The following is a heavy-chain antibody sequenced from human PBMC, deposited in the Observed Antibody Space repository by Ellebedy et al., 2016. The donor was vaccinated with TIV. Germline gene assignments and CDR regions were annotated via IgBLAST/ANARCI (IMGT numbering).Heavy chain of an antibody. CDR1: GGSISSGGYY. Sequence: SETLSLTXTVSGGSISSGGYYWSWIRQHPGKGLEWLGYIYYSGSTYYNPSLKSRVTISVDTSKNQFSLKLSSVTVADTAVYYCAGGPYGFLGYWGQGTLVTVSS. V-gene: IGHV4-31*03. D-gene: IGHD3-10*01. CDR2: IYYSGST. J-gene: IGHJ4*02. CDR3: AGGPYGFLGY.